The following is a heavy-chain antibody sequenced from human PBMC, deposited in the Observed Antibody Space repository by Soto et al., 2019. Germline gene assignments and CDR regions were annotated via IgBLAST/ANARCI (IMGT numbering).Heavy chain of an antibody. CDR1: GDSVSSNSAA. D-gene: IGHD2-15*01. V-gene: IGHV6-1*01. Sequence: SQTLSLTCAISGDSVSSNSAAWNWIRQSPSRGLEWLGRTYYRSKWYNDYAVSVKSRITINPDTSKNKFSLQLNSVTPEDTAVYYYAREEGYCSGGSCYSILGHWFDPWGQGTLVTVSS. J-gene: IGHJ5*02. CDR3: AREEGYCSGGSCYSILGHWFDP. CDR2: TYYRSKWYN.